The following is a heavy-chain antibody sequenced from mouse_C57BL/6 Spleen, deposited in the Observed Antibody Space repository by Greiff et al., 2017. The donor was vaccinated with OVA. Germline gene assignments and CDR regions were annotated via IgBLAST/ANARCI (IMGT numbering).Heavy chain of an antibody. CDR1: GYTFTDYE. CDR3: TRVDYDGRSYSGFDY. D-gene: IGHD1-1*01. Sequence: VQLQQSGAELVRPGASVTLSCKASGYTFTDYEMHWVKQTPVHGLEWIGAIDPETGGTAYNQKFKGKAILTADKSSSTAYMELRYLTSEDSAAYYCTRVDYDGRSYSGFDYWGQGTTLTVSS. CDR2: IDPETGGT. J-gene: IGHJ2*01. V-gene: IGHV1-15*01.